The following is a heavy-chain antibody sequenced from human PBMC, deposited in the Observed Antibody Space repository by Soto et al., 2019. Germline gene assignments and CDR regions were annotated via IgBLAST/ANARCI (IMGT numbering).Heavy chain of an antibody. CDR2: IFYSGST. D-gene: IGHD1-7*01. Sequence: SETLSLTCNVSGGSISTSRSYWAWIRQPPGKGLEWLANIFYSGSTNYNPSLKSRVTISVDTSKNQFSLKLSSVTAADTAVYYCARGEVVKLELLFPLRWFDPWGQGTLVTVSS. V-gene: IGHV4-39*07. CDR3: ARGEVVKLELLFPLRWFDP. J-gene: IGHJ5*02. CDR1: GGSISTSRSY.